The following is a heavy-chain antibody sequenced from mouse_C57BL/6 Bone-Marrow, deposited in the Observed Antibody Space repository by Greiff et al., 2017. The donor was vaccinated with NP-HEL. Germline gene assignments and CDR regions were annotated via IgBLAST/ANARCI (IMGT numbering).Heavy chain of an antibody. CDR2: IHPNSGST. J-gene: IGHJ3*01. D-gene: IGHD1-1*01. V-gene: IGHV1-64*01. CDR3: ARCYYGSSRFAY. CDR1: GYTFPSHW. Sequence: VQPQQPGAELVKPGASVKLFRKASGYTFPSHWMHRVKQRPGPGPEWIGMIHPNSGSTNYNENVKSKATLTVDKSSSTAYMQLSSLTAEDSAVYYCARCYYGSSRFAYWGQGTLVTVSA.